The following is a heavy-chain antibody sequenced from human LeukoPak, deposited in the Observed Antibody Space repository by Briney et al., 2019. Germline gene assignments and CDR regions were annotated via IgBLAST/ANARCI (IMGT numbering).Heavy chain of an antibody. D-gene: IGHD3-22*01. CDR3: ARDSLYYYDSSGYSLAFDY. J-gene: IGHJ4*02. V-gene: IGHV3-74*01. Sequence: PGGSLRLSCAASGFTFSSYWMHWVRQAPGKGLVWVSRINTDGSSTSYADSVKGRFTISRDNAKNTLYLQMNSLRAEDTAVYHCARDSLYYYDSSGYSLAFDYWGQGTLVTVSS. CDR2: INTDGSST. CDR1: GFTFSSYW.